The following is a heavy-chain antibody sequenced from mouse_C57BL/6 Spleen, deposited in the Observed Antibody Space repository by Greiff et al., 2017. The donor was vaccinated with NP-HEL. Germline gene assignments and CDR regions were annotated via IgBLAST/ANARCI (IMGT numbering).Heavy chain of an antibody. V-gene: IGHV3-6*01. CDR2: ISYDGSN. J-gene: IGHJ2*01. CDR1: GYSITSGYF. CDR3: ASQNVRDYFDY. Sequence: EVKLMESGPGLVKPSQSLSLTCSVTGYSITSGYFWNWIRQPPGNILEWMGYISYDGSNNYNPSLKNRISITRDTSKNQFFLKLNSVTTEDTATYCCASQNVRDYFDYWGQGTTLTVSS.